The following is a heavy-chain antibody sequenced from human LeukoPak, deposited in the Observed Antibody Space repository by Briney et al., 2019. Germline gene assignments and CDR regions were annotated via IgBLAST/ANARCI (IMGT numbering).Heavy chain of an antibody. CDR1: GGSISSSSYY. J-gene: IGHJ4*02. CDR3: ARREAYYYGSGSYRY. Sequence: SETLSLTCTVSGGSISSSSYYWGWIRQPPGKGLEWLGSIYYSGSTYYNPSLKSRVTISVDTSKNQFSLKLSSVTAADTAVYYCARREAYYYGSGSYRYWGQGTLVTVSS. D-gene: IGHD3-10*01. V-gene: IGHV4-39*01. CDR2: IYYSGST.